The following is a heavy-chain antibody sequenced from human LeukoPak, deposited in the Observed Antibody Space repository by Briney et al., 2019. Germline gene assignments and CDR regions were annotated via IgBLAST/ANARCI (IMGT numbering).Heavy chain of an antibody. V-gene: IGHV1-2*02. CDR1: GYTFTGYY. Sequence: ASVKVSCKASGYTFTGYYMHWVRQAPGQGLEWMGWINPNSGGTNYAQKFQGRVTMTRDTSISTAYMELSRLRSDDTAVYYCARDSSTSSVEVWFDPWGQGTLVTVSS. CDR3: ARDSSTSSVEVWFDP. CDR2: INPNSGGT. J-gene: IGHJ5*02. D-gene: IGHD2-2*01.